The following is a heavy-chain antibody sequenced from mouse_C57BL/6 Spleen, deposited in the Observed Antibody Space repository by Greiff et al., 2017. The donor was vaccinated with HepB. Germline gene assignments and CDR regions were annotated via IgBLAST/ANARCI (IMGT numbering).Heavy chain of an antibody. J-gene: IGHJ3*01. D-gene: IGHD1-1*01. Sequence: EVQGVESGGGLVKPGGSLKLSCAASGFTFSSYAMSWVRQTPEKRLEWVATISDGGSYTYYPDNVKGRFTISRDNAKNNLYLQMSHLKSEGTAMYYCARDLTTGAYWGQGTLVTVSA. CDR2: ISDGGSYT. CDR1: GFTFSSYA. CDR3: ARDLTTGAY. V-gene: IGHV5-4*01.